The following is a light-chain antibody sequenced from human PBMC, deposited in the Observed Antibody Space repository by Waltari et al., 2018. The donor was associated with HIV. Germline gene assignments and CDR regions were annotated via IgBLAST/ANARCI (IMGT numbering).Light chain of an antibody. Sequence: SYVLTQPPSVLVAPGAAATLSSGAWHIGGKSGHWSKQQPGQAPVLVTRYNSDRPSGIPDRISGSNSGHTATLTITRVETGDEATYYCQVWDSSNEHVVFGGGTELTVL. V-gene: IGLV3-21*04. CDR3: QVWDSSNEHVV. CDR2: YNS. J-gene: IGLJ3*02. CDR1: HIGGKS.